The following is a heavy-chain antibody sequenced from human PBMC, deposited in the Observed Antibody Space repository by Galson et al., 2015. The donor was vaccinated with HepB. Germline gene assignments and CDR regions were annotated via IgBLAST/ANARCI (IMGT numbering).Heavy chain of an antibody. CDR1: GFTFSSYA. CDR3: AKGGLQLRGNAVDI. Sequence: LRLSCAASGFTFSSYAMSWVRQAPGKGLEWVSAISGSGGSTYYADSVKGRFTISRDNSKNTLYLQMNSLRAEDTAVYYCAKGGLQLRGNAVDIWGQGTMVTVSS. D-gene: IGHD2-2*01. V-gene: IGHV3-23*01. J-gene: IGHJ3*02. CDR2: ISGSGGST.